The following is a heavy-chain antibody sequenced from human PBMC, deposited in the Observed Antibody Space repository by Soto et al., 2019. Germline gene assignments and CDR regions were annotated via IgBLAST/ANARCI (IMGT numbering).Heavy chain of an antibody. J-gene: IGHJ5*02. CDR1: GGSISSGDYY. CDR2: IYYSGST. D-gene: IGHD2-15*01. CDR3: ARAATPGTPYNWFDP. Sequence: QVQLQESGPGLVKPSQTLSLTCTVSGGSISSGDYYWSWIRQPPGKGLEWIGYIYYSGSTSYSPSLKRRITISVDTSKNQFSLKLSSVTAADTAVYFCARAATPGTPYNWFDPWGQGTLVTVSS. V-gene: IGHV4-30-4*01.